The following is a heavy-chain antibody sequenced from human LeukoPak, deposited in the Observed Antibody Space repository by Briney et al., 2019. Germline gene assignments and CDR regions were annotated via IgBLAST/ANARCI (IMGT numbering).Heavy chain of an antibody. V-gene: IGHV3-30*02. CDR1: GFTFSSYG. D-gene: IGHD1-26*01. CDR3: AKDRSGSYPDYFDY. J-gene: IGHJ4*02. CDR2: IRYVGSNK. Sequence: PGGSLRLSCAASGFTFSSYGMHWVRQAPGKALEWVAFIRYVGSNKYYADSVKGRFTISRDNSKNTLYLQMNSLRAEDTAVYYCAKDRSGSYPDYFDYWGQGTLVTVSS.